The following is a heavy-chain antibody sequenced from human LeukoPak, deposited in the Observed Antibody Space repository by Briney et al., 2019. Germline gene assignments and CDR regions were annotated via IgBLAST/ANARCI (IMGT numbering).Heavy chain of an antibody. Sequence: GASVKVSCKASGYTFTGYYMHWVRQAPGQGLEWMGWINPNSGGTNYAQKFQGRVTMTRDTSISTAYMELSRLRSDDTAVYYCARGRQWLGPYFDYWGQGTLVTVSS. D-gene: IGHD6-19*01. V-gene: IGHV1-2*02. CDR1: GYTFTGYY. CDR2: INPNSGGT. CDR3: ARGRQWLGPYFDY. J-gene: IGHJ4*02.